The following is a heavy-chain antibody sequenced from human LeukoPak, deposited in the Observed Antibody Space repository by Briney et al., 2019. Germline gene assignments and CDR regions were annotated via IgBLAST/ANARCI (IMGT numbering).Heavy chain of an antibody. Sequence: PGGSLRLSCVASGFTFSRYAMTWVRQAPGKGLEWVANIKQDGSETYYVDSVKGRFTISRDNAKNSLSLQMNSLRAEDTAVYYCARQRSSGCLDYWGQGTLVTVSS. V-gene: IGHV3-7*01. CDR1: GFTFSRYA. CDR2: IKQDGSET. D-gene: IGHD6-19*01. J-gene: IGHJ4*02. CDR3: ARQRSSGCLDY.